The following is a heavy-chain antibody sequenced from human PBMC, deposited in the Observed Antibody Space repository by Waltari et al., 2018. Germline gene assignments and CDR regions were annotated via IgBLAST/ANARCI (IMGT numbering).Heavy chain of an antibody. J-gene: IGHJ6*02. V-gene: IGHV4-34*01. CDR1: GGSFSGYY. D-gene: IGHD3-16*01. CDR3: ARGTVGGFGYYYGMDV. CDR2: INHSGST. Sequence: QVQLQQWGAGLLKPSETLSLTCAVYGGSFSGYYWIWIRQPPGKGLEWIGEINHSGSTNYNPSLKSRVTISVDTSKNQFSLKLSSVTAADTAVYYCARGTVGGFGYYYGMDVWGQGTTVTVSS.